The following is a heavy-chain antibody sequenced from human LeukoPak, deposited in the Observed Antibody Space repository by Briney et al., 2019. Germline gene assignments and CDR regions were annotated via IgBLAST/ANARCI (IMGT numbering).Heavy chain of an antibody. CDR2: ISHDGSNK. Sequence: PGGSLRLSCAASGFTFSNYGMHWVRQAPGKGLGWVAVISHDGSNKYYADSVRGRFTISRDNSKNTLYLQMNSLRAEDTAVYYCAKDGDSGDFDYWGQGTLVTVSS. D-gene: IGHD3-10*01. CDR1: GFTFSNYG. V-gene: IGHV3-30*18. J-gene: IGHJ4*02. CDR3: AKDGDSGDFDY.